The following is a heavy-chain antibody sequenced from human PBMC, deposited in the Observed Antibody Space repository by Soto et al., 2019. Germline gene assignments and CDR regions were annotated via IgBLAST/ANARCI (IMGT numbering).Heavy chain of an antibody. CDR3: AAGGSYGDYEP. Sequence: SETLSLTCAVHGGSFGGYYWSWIRQPPGKGLEWIGEINHSGSTNYNPSLKSRVTISVDTSKNQFSLKLSSVTAADTAVYYCAAGGSYGDYEPWGQGTLVTVSS. CDR2: INHSGST. V-gene: IGHV4-34*01. J-gene: IGHJ5*02. D-gene: IGHD4-17*01. CDR1: GGSFGGYY.